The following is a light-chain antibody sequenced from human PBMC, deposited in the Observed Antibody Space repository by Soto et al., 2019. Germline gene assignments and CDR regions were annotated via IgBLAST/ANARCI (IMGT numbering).Light chain of an antibody. V-gene: IGKV1-39*01. J-gene: IGKJ4*01. Sequence: VQMTQSPSSLSASVGDRVTLTCRAGQSISTDLNWYQQKPGKAPKLLIHDASTLESGVPSRFSGSGSGTHFTLTISTLQPEDFATYYCQQSYGTPVTFGGGTKVEIK. CDR3: QQSYGTPVT. CDR2: DAS. CDR1: QSISTD.